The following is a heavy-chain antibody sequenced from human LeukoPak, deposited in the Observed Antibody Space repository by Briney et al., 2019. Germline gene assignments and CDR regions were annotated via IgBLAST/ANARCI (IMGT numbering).Heavy chain of an antibody. V-gene: IGHV3-21*01. Sequence: GGSLRLSCAASGFTFSSYTMNWVRQAPGKGLEWVSSIDTSSNYIYYADSLKGRFTISRDDAKNSLYLQMNTLRAEDTAVYYCARDPDYGDSSEVPCYWGQGTLVTVSS. CDR3: ARDPDYGDSSEVPCY. CDR1: GFTFSSYT. CDR2: IDTSSNYI. J-gene: IGHJ4*02. D-gene: IGHD4-23*01.